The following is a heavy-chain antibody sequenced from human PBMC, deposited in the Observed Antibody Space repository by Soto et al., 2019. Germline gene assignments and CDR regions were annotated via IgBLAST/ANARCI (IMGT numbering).Heavy chain of an antibody. CDR2: IYYSGST. CDR3: ARESQEWVMGEPTSVDY. D-gene: IGHD3-16*01. Sequence: QVQLQESGPGLVKPSQTLSLTCTVSGGSISSGGYYWSWIRQHPGKGLEWIGYIYYSGSTYYHPSLKSRVTISVDTSKNQCSLKLSSVTAADTAVYYCARESQEWVMGEPTSVDYWGQGTLVTVSS. V-gene: IGHV4-31*03. J-gene: IGHJ4*02. CDR1: GGSISSGGYY.